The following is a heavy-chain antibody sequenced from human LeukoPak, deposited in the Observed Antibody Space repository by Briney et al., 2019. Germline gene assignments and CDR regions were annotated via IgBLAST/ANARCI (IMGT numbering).Heavy chain of an antibody. J-gene: IGHJ3*02. CDR2: ISYDGRNE. D-gene: IGHD1-26*01. CDR1: GFTVSSNH. V-gene: IGHV3-30*18. CDR3: AKERAGMGADAFDI. Sequence: PGGSLRLSCAASGFTVSSNHMIWVRQAPGKGLEWVAMISYDGRNEYYVDSVKGRFTISRDNSKNTLYLQMNSLRAEDTAVYYCAKERAGMGADAFDIWGQGTMVTVSS.